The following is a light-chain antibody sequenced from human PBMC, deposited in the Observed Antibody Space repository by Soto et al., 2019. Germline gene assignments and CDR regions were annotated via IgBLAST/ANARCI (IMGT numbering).Light chain of an antibody. V-gene: IGKV1-9*01. Sequence: DIQMTQSPSSLSASVGDRVTITCQASQDISNYLNWYQQKPGKAPKLLIYAASTLQSGVPSRFSGSGSGTESTLTITSLQPEDFATYYCQQLDNYPITFGQGTRLEIK. CDR2: AAS. CDR3: QQLDNYPIT. CDR1: QDISNY. J-gene: IGKJ5*01.